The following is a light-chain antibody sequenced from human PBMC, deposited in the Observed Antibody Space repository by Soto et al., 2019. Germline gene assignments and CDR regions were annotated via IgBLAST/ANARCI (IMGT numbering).Light chain of an antibody. CDR3: SSYAGSNNLV. CDR1: SSDVGVYNY. CDR2: EVS. J-gene: IGLJ2*01. Sequence: QSALTQPPSASGSPGQSVTISCTGTSSDVGVYNYVSWYQQHPGKAPKLMIYEVSKRPSGVPDRFSGSKSGNTASLTVSGLQAEDEADYYFSSYAGSNNLVFGGGTQLTVL. V-gene: IGLV2-8*01.